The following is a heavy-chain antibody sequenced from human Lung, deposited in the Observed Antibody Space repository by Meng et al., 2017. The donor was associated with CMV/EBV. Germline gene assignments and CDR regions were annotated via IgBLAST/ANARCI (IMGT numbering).Heavy chain of an antibody. J-gene: IGHJ4*02. CDR3: ARVGPAAGTGFFDY. Sequence: SVXVSXXASGYTFTSYYMHWVRQAPGQGLEWMGRINPSGGSTSYAQKFQGRVTMTRDTSTSTVYMELSSLRSEDTAVYYCARVGPAAGTGFFDYWGQGTXVTVSS. V-gene: IGHV1-46*01. CDR1: GYTFTSYY. CDR2: INPSGGST. D-gene: IGHD6-13*01.